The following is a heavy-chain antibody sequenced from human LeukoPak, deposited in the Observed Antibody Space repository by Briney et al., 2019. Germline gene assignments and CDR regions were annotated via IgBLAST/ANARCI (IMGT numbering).Heavy chain of an antibody. CDR3: ARSPRQWLTYFDY. CDR1: GGSISTYY. V-gene: IGHV4-59*01. CDR2: IYYTGST. Sequence: SETLSLTCTVSGGSISTYYWSWIRQPPGKGLEWIGYIYYTGSTNYNPSLKSRVTISVDTSKNQFSLKLSSVTAADTAVSYCARSPRQWLTYFDYWGQGTLVTVSS. D-gene: IGHD6-19*01. J-gene: IGHJ4*02.